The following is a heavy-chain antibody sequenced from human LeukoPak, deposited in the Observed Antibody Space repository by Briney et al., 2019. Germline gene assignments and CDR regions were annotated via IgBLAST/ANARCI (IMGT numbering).Heavy chain of an antibody. D-gene: IGHD2-15*01. Sequence: SVKVSCKASGGTFSSYAISWVRQAPGQGLEWMGGIIPIFGTANYAQKFQGRVTITADESTSTAYMELRSLRSDDTAVYYCARDWDIPVSYYFDYWGQGTLVTVSS. CDR1: GGTFSSYA. CDR2: IIPIFGTA. V-gene: IGHV1-69*13. CDR3: ARDWDIPVSYYFDY. J-gene: IGHJ4*02.